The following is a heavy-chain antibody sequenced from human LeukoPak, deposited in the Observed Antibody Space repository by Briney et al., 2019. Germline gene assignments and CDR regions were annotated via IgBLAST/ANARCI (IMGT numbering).Heavy chain of an antibody. Sequence: SVKVSCKASGGTFSSYAISWVRQAPGQGLEWMGGIIPIFGTANYAQKFQGRVTITTDESTSTAYMELSSLRSEDTAVYFCPRSELHYYYYYMDVWGKGTTVTVSS. CDR1: GGTFSSYA. CDR2: IIPIFGTA. J-gene: IGHJ6*03. V-gene: IGHV1-69*05. D-gene: IGHD1-14*01. CDR3: PRSELHYYYYYMDV.